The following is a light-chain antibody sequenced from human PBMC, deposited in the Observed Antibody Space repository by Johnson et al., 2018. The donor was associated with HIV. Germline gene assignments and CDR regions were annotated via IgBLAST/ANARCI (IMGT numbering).Light chain of an antibody. CDR3: GTWDSSLRADV. CDR2: DNH. Sequence: QSVLTQPPSVSAAPGQKVTISCSGGRYSIGNNYVSWYQHLPGTAPKLLIYDNHKRPSGIPDLFSGSKSVSSATLGSTGLQTGDEADYYCGTWDSSLRADVFGTGTKVTVL. CDR1: RYSIGNNY. V-gene: IGLV1-51*01. J-gene: IGLJ1*01.